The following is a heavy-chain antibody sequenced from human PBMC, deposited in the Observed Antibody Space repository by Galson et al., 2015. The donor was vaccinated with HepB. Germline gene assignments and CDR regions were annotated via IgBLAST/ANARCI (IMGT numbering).Heavy chain of an antibody. J-gene: IGHJ6*02. CDR1: GGSINSHY. V-gene: IGHV4-59*08. Sequence: ETLSLTCTVSGGSINSHYWSWIRQPPGKGLEWIGYIYYSGSTNYNPSLRSRVTISVDTSKNQFSLRLQSVTAADTAVYYCARHSYYHYNLDVWGQGTTVTVSS. CDR3: ARHSYYHYNLDV. CDR2: IYYSGST.